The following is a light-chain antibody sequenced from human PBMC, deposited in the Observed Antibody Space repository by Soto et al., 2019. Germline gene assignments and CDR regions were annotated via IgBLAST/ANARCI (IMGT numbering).Light chain of an antibody. V-gene: IGKV1-5*03. J-gene: IGKJ1*01. CDR3: QQYNDNWT. CDR2: KAS. CDR1: QSISSW. Sequence: DIQMTQSPSTLSASVGDRVTITCRASQSISSWLAWYQQKPGTAPKLLIYKASTLQTGVPSMFSGSGSGTEFALTISSLQPDDFATYYCQQYNDNWTFGQGTKVEIK.